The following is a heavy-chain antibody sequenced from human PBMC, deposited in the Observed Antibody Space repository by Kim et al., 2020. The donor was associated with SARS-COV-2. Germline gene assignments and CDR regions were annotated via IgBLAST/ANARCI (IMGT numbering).Heavy chain of an antibody. D-gene: IGHD5-12*01. V-gene: IGHV3-64*01. J-gene: IGHJ6*02. Sequence: ANSVRGRFTISRDNSKNTRYLQMGSLRAEDMAVYYCARSGGSYYYYGMDVWGQGTTVTVSS. CDR3: ARSGGSYYYYGMDV.